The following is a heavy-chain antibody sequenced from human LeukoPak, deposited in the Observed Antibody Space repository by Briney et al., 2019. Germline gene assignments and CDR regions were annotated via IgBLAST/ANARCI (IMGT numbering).Heavy chain of an antibody. CDR3: ARDPSNTSGWKTWFDP. CDR2: ISAYNGDT. D-gene: IGHD6-19*01. J-gene: IGHJ5*02. V-gene: IGHV1-18*01. CDR1: GFTFNKYG. Sequence: ASVKVSCKASGFTFNKYGISWVRQAPGQGLEWMGWISAYNGDTNYAQKLQGRVTLTTDTSTSTAYMELRSLRSDDTAVYYCARDPSNTSGWKTWFDPWGQGTLVTVTS.